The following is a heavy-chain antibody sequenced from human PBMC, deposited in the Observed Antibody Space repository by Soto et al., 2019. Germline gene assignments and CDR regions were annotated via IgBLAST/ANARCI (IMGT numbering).Heavy chain of an antibody. CDR1: GYNFTSYG. D-gene: IGHD6-13*01. J-gene: IGHJ5*02. Sequence: QVQLVQSGAEVKKPGASVKVSCKASGYNFTSYGIRWVRQAPGQGLEWMGWICAYNGNTNYAQKLQGRITMTTDTSTSAAYMELRRLRSDDTAVYYCARGAYSSSWNCFDPWGQGTLVTVSS. CDR3: ARGAYSSSWNCFDP. CDR2: ICAYNGNT. V-gene: IGHV1-18*01.